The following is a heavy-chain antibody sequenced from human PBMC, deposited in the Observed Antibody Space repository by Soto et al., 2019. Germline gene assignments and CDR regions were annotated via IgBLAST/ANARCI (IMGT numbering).Heavy chain of an antibody. CDR2: ISGSGGTT. V-gene: IGHV3-23*01. D-gene: IGHD3-3*01. CDR3: AKDSWAIFGVPAGEYYAMDV. CDR1: GFTFENYA. J-gene: IGHJ6*02. Sequence: VGSLRLSCVASGFTFENYAMSWVRQAPGKGLEWVSAISGSGGTTYYSDSVKGRFTISRDNSKNTVYLQMNDLRVEDAAEYFCAKDSWAIFGVPAGEYYAMDVWGQGTTVTVSS.